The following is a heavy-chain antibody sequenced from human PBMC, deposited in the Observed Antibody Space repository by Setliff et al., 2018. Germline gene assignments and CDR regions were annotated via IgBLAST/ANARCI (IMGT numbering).Heavy chain of an antibody. Sequence: PGESLKISCKGSGYSFSNFWIGWVRQMPGKGLEWMGIIYPGDSHTRCSPSFQGQVTISADKSISTAYLQWSSLKASDTAMYYCARWQWLDAFDIWGQGTMVTVSS. CDR3: ARWQWLDAFDI. CDR1: GYSFSNFW. CDR2: IYPGDSHT. V-gene: IGHV5-51*01. J-gene: IGHJ3*02. D-gene: IGHD6-19*01.